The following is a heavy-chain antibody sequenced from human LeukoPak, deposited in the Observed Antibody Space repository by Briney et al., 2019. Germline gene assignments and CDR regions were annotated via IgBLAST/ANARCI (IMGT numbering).Heavy chain of an antibody. CDR3: AKGVGYGGMDV. CDR1: GFTFNGYG. CDR2: ISYDGHNE. D-gene: IGHD2-8*01. J-gene: IGHJ6*02. Sequence: GRSLRLSCAASGFTFNGYGMHWVRQAPGKGLEWVAVISYDGHNEYYGDSVKGRFTISRDNSKNTVFLQMNSLRAEDTAVYYCAKGVGYGGMDVWGQGTTVTVSS. V-gene: IGHV3-30*18.